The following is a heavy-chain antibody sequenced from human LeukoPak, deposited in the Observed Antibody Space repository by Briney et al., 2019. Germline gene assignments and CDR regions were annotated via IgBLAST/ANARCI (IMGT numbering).Heavy chain of an antibody. CDR1: GGSISSYY. CDR3: ARGQYYYDSSGFDY. J-gene: IGHJ4*02. D-gene: IGHD3-22*01. V-gene: IGHV4-4*07. CDR2: IYTSGST. Sequence: SETLSLTCTVSGGSISSYYWSWIRQPAGKGLEWIGRIYTSGSTNYNPSLKSRVTISVDTSKNQFSLKLSSVTAADTAVYYCARGQYYYDSSGFDYWGQGTLVTVSS.